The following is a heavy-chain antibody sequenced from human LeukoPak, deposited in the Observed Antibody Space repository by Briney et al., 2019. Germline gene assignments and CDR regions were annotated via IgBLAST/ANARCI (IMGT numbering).Heavy chain of an antibody. V-gene: IGHV5-51*01. CDR2: IYPGDSDT. D-gene: IGHD2-15*01. Sequence: GESLKISCKGSGYSITSYWIGWVRQMPGKGLEWMGIIYPGDSDTRYSPSFQGQVTISVDKSISTAYLQWSSLKASDTAMYYCAREMEAVVVVVAATSNAFDIWGQGTMVTVSS. CDR1: GYSITSYW. J-gene: IGHJ3*02. CDR3: AREMEAVVVVVAATSNAFDI.